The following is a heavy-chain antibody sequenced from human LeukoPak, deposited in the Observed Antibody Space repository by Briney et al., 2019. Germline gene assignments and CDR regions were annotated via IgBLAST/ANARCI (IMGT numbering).Heavy chain of an antibody. CDR1: GYLFSSYT. D-gene: IGHD3-16*01. V-gene: IGHV7-4-1*02. J-gene: IGHJ4*02. CDR2: ININTGKP. Sequence: GASVKVSCNASGYLFSSYTMNWVRQAPGQGLEWMGRININTGKPTYAQAFTGRFVFSFDTSVSTAYLQISSLQTEDTAMYYCARAYYDYVWGNLRLGYWGQGTLVTVSP. CDR3: ARAYYDYVWGNLRLGY.